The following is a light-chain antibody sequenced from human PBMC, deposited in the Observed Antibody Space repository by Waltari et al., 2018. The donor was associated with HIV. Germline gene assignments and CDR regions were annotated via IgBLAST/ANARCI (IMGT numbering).Light chain of an antibody. V-gene: IGLV1-36*01. CDR2: NDD. J-gene: IGLJ1*01. CDR3: AAWDDSLNGYV. CDR1: SSNSGNNA. Sequence: QSVLTQPPSVVGAPRRRVTISCSGRSSNSGNNAVNWYQQVPGKTPRLRIYNDDLLSSGVVDRFSGSRSGPSASLDIRGLQSEDDADYYCAAWDDSLNGYVFGSGTTVTVL.